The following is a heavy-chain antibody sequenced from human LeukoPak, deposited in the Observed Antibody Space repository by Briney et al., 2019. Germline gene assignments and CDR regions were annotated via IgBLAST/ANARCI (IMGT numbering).Heavy chain of an antibody. Sequence: GVSLRLSCTASGFTFSSYPMIWVRQVPGKGLEWVSTLDATGAYTYYADSVRGRFTISRDNSKNTVWLQMNSLRAEDTAVYSCAKLSSEAATDYWGQGTLVTVPS. CDR2: LDATGAYT. V-gene: IGHV3-23*01. D-gene: IGHD2-15*01. J-gene: IGHJ4*02. CDR1: GFTFSSYP. CDR3: AKLSSEAATDY.